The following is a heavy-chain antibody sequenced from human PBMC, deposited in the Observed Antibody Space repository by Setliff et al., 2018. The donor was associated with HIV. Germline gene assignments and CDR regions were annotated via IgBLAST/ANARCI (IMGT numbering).Heavy chain of an antibody. CDR2: ISHSGST. V-gene: IGHV4-59*04. CDR1: GGSISSYY. D-gene: IGHD6-6*01. CDR3: ATRPRIAARPFDY. Sequence: SETLSLTCTVSGGSISSYYWRWIRQPPGKGLEWIGDISHSGSTYYNPSLKSRISMSVDTSKNQFSLELTSLPAADTAVYYCATRPRIAARPFDYWGQGMLVTVSS. J-gene: IGHJ4*02.